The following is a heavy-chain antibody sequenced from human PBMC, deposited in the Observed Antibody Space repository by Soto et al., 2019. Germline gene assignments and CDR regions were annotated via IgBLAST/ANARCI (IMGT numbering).Heavy chain of an antibody. Sequence: GGSLRLSCAASGLPVSTNYMSWVRQAPGKGLEWVSVIYNDGKTYYADSMKGRFTISRDASKNTLHLQMDSLRDEDTAVYYCVRPLPSGQNYGMDVWGQGTTVTVSS. D-gene: IGHD3-10*01. V-gene: IGHV3-53*01. CDR1: GLPVSTNY. J-gene: IGHJ6*02. CDR3: VRPLPSGQNYGMDV. CDR2: IYNDGKT.